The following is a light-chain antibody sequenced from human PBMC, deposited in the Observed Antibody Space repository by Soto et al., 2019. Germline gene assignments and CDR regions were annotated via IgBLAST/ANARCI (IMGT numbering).Light chain of an antibody. V-gene: IGKV1-9*01. CDR1: QGIGSF. CDR3: KQLNLSPPLFS. J-gene: IGKJ4*01. CDR2: AAS. Sequence: DVLLDQSPPFLSSSIGDRVIITCRASQGIGSFLAWYQQSPWRAPKLLIYAASTLQSGVPPRFSGSGYGTEVTLTIYSLQSEDVETSYCKQLNLSPPLFSFGGGT.